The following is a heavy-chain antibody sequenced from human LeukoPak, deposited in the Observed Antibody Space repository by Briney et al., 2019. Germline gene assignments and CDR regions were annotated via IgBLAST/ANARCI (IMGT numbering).Heavy chain of an antibody. CDR2: INPNSGGT. Sequence: ASVKVSCKASGYTFTGYYVHWVRQAPGQGLEWMGWINPNSGGTNYAQKFQGRVTMTRDTSISTAYMELSRLRSDDTAVYYCARAIVVVPAANDYWGQGTLVTVSS. D-gene: IGHD2-2*01. V-gene: IGHV1-2*02. CDR3: ARAIVVVPAANDY. CDR1: GYTFTGYY. J-gene: IGHJ4*02.